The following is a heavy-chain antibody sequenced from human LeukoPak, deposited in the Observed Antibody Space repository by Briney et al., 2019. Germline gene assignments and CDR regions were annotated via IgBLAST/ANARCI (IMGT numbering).Heavy chain of an antibody. Sequence: PSETLSLTCTVSGGSISSSSYYWGWIRQPPGKGLEWIGSIYYSGSTYYNPSLKSRVTISVDTSKNQFSLKLSSVTAADTAVYYCARDRVLRYFDWLLNDAFDIWGQGTMVTVSS. CDR2: IYYSGST. CDR1: GGSISSSSYY. CDR3: ARDRVLRYFDWLLNDAFDI. V-gene: IGHV4-39*07. J-gene: IGHJ3*02. D-gene: IGHD3-9*01.